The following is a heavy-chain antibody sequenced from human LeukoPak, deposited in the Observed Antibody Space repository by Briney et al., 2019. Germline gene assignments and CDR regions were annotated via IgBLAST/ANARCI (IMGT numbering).Heavy chain of an antibody. CDR1: GGSFSGYY. Sequence: SETLSLTCAVYGGSFSGYYWSWIRQPPGKGLEWIGEINHSGSTNYNPSLKSRVTISVDTSKNPFSLKLSSVTAADTAVYYCAREVTVTTFDYWGQGTLVTVSS. J-gene: IGHJ4*02. CDR3: AREVTVTTFDY. D-gene: IGHD4-17*01. CDR2: INHSGST. V-gene: IGHV4-34*01.